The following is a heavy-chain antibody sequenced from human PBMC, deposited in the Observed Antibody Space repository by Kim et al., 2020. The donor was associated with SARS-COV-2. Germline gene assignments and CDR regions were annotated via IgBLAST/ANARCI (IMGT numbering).Heavy chain of an antibody. CDR2: INHSGST. V-gene: IGHV4-34*01. CDR1: GGSFSGYY. CDR3: ALRGLRLGELSLGFSDY. J-gene: IGHJ4*02. Sequence: SETLSLTCAVYGGSFSGYYWSWIRQPPGKGLEWIGEINHSGSTNYNPSLKSRVTISVDTSKNQFSLKLSSVTAADTAVYYCALRGLRLGELSLGFSDYWGQGTLVTVSS. D-gene: IGHD3-16*02.